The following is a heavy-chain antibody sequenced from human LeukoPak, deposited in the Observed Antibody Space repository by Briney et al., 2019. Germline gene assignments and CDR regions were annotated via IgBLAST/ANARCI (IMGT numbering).Heavy chain of an antibody. Sequence: SETLSLTCAVSGHSISTGYYWGWIRQPPGRGLEWIGSMSHNRGTYYNPSLKSRVTISMDTSKNQISLRLTSVTAADTAVYYCASYYASGVSAYNYYGMDVWGKGTTVTVSS. V-gene: IGHV4-38-2*01. D-gene: IGHD3-10*01. CDR2: MSHNRGT. CDR1: GHSISTGYY. CDR3: ASYYASGVSAYNYYGMDV. J-gene: IGHJ6*04.